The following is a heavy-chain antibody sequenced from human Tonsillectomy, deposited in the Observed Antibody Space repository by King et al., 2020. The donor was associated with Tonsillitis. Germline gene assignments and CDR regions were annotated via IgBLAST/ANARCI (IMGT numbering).Heavy chain of an antibody. J-gene: IGHJ4*02. D-gene: IGHD6-19*01. V-gene: IGHV4-59*08. CDR1: GGSISSYY. CDR2: IYYSGST. Sequence: MQLQESGPGLVKPSETLSLTCTVSGGSISSYYWSLIRQPPGKGLEWIGYIYYSGSTNYNPSLKSRVTISVDTSKNQFSLKLSSVTAADTAVYYCARRGSGWAFDYWGQGTLVTVSS. CDR3: ARRGSGWAFDY.